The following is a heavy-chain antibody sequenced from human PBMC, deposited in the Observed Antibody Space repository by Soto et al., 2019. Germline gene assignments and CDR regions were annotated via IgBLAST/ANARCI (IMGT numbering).Heavy chain of an antibody. CDR2: ISYDGNNK. J-gene: IGHJ5*02. Sequence: VQLVESGGGVVQPGRSLRISCAASGFSFSSYGMHWVRQAPGKGLEWVAVISYDGNNKYYADSVKGRFTISRDNSKNTLHLQMNSLRVEDTAVYYCAKDLHGGGGPPWGQGTLVTVSS. CDR3: AKDLHGGGGPP. V-gene: IGHV3-30*18. CDR1: GFSFSSYG. D-gene: IGHD3-16*01.